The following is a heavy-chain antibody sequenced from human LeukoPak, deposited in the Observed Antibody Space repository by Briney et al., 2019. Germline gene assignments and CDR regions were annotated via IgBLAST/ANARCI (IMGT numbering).Heavy chain of an antibody. CDR1: GFTFSNYS. J-gene: IGHJ4*02. CDR3: AKAIYGSGSSHFDY. CDR2: ISSSSIYI. D-gene: IGHD3-10*01. Sequence: GGSLRLSCAASGFTFSNYSMNWVRQAPGKGLEWVSSISSSSIYIFYADSVKGRFTISRDSAENSLYLQMNSLRAEDMALYYCAKAIYGSGSSHFDYWGQGTLVTVSS. V-gene: IGHV3-21*04.